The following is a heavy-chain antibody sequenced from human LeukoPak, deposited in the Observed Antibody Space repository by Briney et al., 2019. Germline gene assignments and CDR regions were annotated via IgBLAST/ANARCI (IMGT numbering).Heavy chain of an antibody. CDR2: ISFSVNTK. D-gene: IGHD3-3*01. Sequence: GGSLRLSCAASGFTFSDYSMNWVRQAPGKGLEWVSYISFSVNTKYYGDSVKGRFTISRDNTKNSLYLHMDSLRAEDTAVYYCARDMRLRFLEWLQPVFDYWGQGTLVTVSS. V-gene: IGHV3-48*04. J-gene: IGHJ4*02. CDR1: GFTFSDYS. CDR3: ARDMRLRFLEWLQPVFDY.